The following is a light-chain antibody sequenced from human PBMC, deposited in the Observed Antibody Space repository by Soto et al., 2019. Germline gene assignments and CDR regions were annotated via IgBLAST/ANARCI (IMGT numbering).Light chain of an antibody. CDR3: MQSTQLPPT. CDR2: EVS. CDR1: QSLLHITGETF. V-gene: IGKV2D-29*02. J-gene: IGKJ5*01. Sequence: DVVMTQTPLSLSVAPGQPASISCKSSQSLLHITGETFLSWYLQKPGQSPQLLIYEVSTRVSGVPDRFSGRGSGTDFTLEISRVETDDVGIYYCMQSTQLPPTFGQGTRLGIE.